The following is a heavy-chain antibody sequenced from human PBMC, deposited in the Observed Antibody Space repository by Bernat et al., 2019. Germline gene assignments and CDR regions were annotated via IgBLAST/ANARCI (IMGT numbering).Heavy chain of an antibody. J-gene: IGHJ4*02. CDR1: GFTFSGSA. V-gene: IGHV3-73*02. D-gene: IGHD1-20*01. Sequence: EVQLVESGGGLVQPGGSLKLSCAASGFTFSGSAMHWVRQASGKGLEWVGRIRSKVNNYATAYDASVKGRFTIARDDSKNTAYLQMDSLKTEDTAVYYCTRHEDNWNPCDYWGQGTLVTVSS. CDR3: TRHEDNWNPCDY. CDR2: IRSKVNNYAT.